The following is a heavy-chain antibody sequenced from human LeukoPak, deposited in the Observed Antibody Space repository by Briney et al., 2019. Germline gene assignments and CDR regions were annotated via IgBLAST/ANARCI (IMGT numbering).Heavy chain of an antibody. CDR3: ARDDDHYDSSGYYS. V-gene: IGHV4-61*02. J-gene: IGHJ4*02. D-gene: IGHD3-22*01. CDR1: GGSISSGSYY. Sequence: SETLSLTCTVSGGSISSGSYYWSWIRQPAGKGLEWIGRIYTSGSTNYNPSLKSRVTISVDTSKNQFSLKLSSVTAADTAVYYCARDDDHYDSSGYYSWGQGTLVTVSS. CDR2: IYTSGST.